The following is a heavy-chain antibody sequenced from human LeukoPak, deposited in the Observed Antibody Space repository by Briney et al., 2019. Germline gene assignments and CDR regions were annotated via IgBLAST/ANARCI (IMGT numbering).Heavy chain of an antibody. CDR3: AKSVVVATTRLGPFDT. CDR1: GVSISSYY. J-gene: IGHJ3*02. Sequence: KPSETLSLTCSVSGVSISSYYWSWIRQPPGKGLEWVAYIYYSGSTNYNPSLKSRVTISVDTSKNQFSLKLSSVTAADMAVYYCAKSVVVATTRLGPFDTWGQGTMVTVSS. D-gene: IGHD3-22*01. V-gene: IGHV4-59*08. CDR2: IYYSGST.